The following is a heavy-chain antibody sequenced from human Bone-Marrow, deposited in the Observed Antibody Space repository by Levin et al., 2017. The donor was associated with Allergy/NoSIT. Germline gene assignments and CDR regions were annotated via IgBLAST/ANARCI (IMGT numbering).Heavy chain of an antibody. CDR1: GFTFSSYA. CDR3: AREDNWNYDY. D-gene: IGHD1-7*01. Sequence: SCAASGFTFSSYAMHWVRQAPGKWLEWVALISYNGTNQYYADSVRGRFTISRDNSKNTLYLQMNSLRVEDTALYYCAREDNWNYDYWGQGTLVTVSS. J-gene: IGHJ4*02. CDR2: ISYNGTNQ. V-gene: IGHV3-30*03.